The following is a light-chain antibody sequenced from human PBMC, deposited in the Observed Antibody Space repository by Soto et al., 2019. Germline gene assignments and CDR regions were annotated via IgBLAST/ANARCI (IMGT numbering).Light chain of an antibody. Sequence: EIVMTQSPVTLSVSPGERATLSCRASQSVSSNLALYQQKPGQAPSLLIYGAFTRATGVTARFSGTGSGTEFTLTISSLQSEDFALYYCQQYNDWPLTFGQGTKVDIK. CDR3: QQYNDWPLT. V-gene: IGKV3-15*01. J-gene: IGKJ1*01. CDR1: QSVSSN. CDR2: GAF.